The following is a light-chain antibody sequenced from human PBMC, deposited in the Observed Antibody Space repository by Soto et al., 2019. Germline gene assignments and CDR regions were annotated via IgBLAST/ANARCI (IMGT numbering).Light chain of an antibody. CDR1: QSISRY. J-gene: IGKJ1*01. Sequence: EIVMTQSPASLSVSPRETATLSCRASQSISRYLAWYQHKPGQAPRLLIHGASTRATGVPARFSAGGSGTEFTLTISSLQSEDSAIYYCHQYNDWPRTFGQGTKVEI. CDR2: GAS. CDR3: HQYNDWPRT. V-gene: IGKV3-15*01.